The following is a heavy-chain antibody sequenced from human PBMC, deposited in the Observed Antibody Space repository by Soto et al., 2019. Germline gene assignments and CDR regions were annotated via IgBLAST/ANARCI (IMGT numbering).Heavy chain of an antibody. CDR1: GFTFSSYS. V-gene: IGHV3-21*01. Sequence: PGGSLRLSCSAAGFTFSSYSLSWVRQARGRGLEWVSSISSSRTYIYYADSVRGRFTISRDDAKNSLFLQMSSLRVEDTAVYYCARRGDTSGSWPRYWGQGTLVTVSS. J-gene: IGHJ4*02. CDR3: ARRGDTSGSWPRY. D-gene: IGHD5-12*01. CDR2: ISSSRTYI.